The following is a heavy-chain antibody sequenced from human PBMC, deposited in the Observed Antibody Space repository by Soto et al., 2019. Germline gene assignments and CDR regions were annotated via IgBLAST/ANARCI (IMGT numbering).Heavy chain of an antibody. CDR2: ISYSGST. V-gene: IGHV4-59*01. Sequence: PSETLSLTCTVSGGPISNYYWSWIRQPPGKGLEWVGYISYSGSTNYNPSLMSRITISVDTSKNKYSMKLSSVTAADTAVYYCVSVGASNCDSGTCYPDVAFDTWGQSTMVTFSS. D-gene: IGHD2-15*01. CDR1: GGPISNYY. CDR3: VSVGASNCDSGTCYPDVAFDT. J-gene: IGHJ3*02.